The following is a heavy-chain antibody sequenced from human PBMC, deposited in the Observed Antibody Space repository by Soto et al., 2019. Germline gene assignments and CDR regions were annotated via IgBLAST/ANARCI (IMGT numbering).Heavy chain of an antibody. CDR2: IIPIFGTA. CDR3: ASHYDSSGYYFRGLDY. J-gene: IGHJ4*02. Sequence: QVQLVQSGAEVKKPGSSVKVSCKASGGTFSSYAISWVRQAPGQGLEWMGGIIPIFGTADYAQKFQGRVRITADEYTSTGNMALSSVRSEDTAVYSGASHYDSSGYYFRGLDYWGQGTLVTVSA. CDR1: GGTFSSYA. V-gene: IGHV1-69*12. D-gene: IGHD3-22*01.